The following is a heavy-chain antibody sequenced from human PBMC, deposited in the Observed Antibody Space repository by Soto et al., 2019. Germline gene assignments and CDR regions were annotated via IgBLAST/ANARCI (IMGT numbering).Heavy chain of an antibody. V-gene: IGHV1-18*01. CDR3: ARDRGVAPPVAGNTHYYYYMDV. CDR2: ISGFNGNT. J-gene: IGHJ6*03. CDR1: GYSFTNYG. D-gene: IGHD6-19*01. Sequence: QDPLVQSGAEVKKPGASVTVSCKASGYSFTNYGITWVRQAPGQGLEWMGWISGFNGNTHYAQKIQGRVTMTTDASTSTAYMELRSLRSDDTAVYYCARDRGVAPPVAGNTHYYYYMDVWGKGTTVTVSS.